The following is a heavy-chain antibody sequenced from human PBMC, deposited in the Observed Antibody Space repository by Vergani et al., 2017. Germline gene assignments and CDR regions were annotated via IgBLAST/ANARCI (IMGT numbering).Heavy chain of an antibody. D-gene: IGHD4-23*01. J-gene: IGHJ6*02. V-gene: IGHV1-69*04. Sequence: QVQLVQSGAEVKKPGSSVKVSCKASGGTFSSYAISWVRQAPGQGLEWMGRIIPILGIANYAQKFQGRVTITADKSTSTAYMELSSLRSEDTAVYYCARATPGDYGGNCAGMDVWGQGTTVTVSS. CDR1: GGTFSSYA. CDR2: IIPILGIA. CDR3: ARATPGDYGGNCAGMDV.